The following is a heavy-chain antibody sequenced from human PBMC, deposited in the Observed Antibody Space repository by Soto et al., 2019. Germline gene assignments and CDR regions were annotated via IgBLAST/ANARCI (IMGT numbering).Heavy chain of an antibody. D-gene: IGHD2-21*02. V-gene: IGHV3-30*18. CDR2: ISYDGRNK. CDR3: AKLGQINDCGGACYGIDY. Sequence: QVQLVESGGGVVQPGRSLRLSCAASGFTFRSYGMHWVRQAPGKGLEWVAVISYDGRNKYYADSVRGRFTISRDNSKNTLYLQMNSLRAEDTAVYYCAKLGQINDCGGACYGIDYWGQGTLVTVSS. CDR1: GFTFRSYG. J-gene: IGHJ4*02.